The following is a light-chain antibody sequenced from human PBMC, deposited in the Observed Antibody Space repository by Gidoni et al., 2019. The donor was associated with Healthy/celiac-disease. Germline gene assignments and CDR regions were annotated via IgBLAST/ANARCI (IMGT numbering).Light chain of an antibody. Sequence: QSALTQPASVSGSPGQSITISCTGTSSDVGAYNSVSWYQQHPGKAPKLMIYDVTNRPSGVSNRFSGSKSGNTASLTISGLQAEDEADYYCSSYTSSNSWVFGGGTKLTVL. CDR2: DVT. J-gene: IGLJ3*02. CDR3: SSYTSSNSWV. V-gene: IGLV2-14*03. CDR1: SSDVGAYNS.